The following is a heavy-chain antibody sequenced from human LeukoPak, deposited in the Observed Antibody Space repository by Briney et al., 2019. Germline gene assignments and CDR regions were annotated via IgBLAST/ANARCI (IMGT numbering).Heavy chain of an antibody. CDR1: GYALTSYD. CDR3: ARGDTMTTVVNDAFEI. J-gene: IGHJ3*02. CDR2: MNPNSGNT. D-gene: IGHD4-23*01. V-gene: IGHV1-8*01. Sequence: ASVTVSCKASGYALTSYDINWVRQATGQGLEWMGWMNPNSGNTGYAQKFQGRVTMTRNTSITTAYMELSSLRSEDTAVYYCARGDTMTTVVNDAFEIWGQGTMVTVSS.